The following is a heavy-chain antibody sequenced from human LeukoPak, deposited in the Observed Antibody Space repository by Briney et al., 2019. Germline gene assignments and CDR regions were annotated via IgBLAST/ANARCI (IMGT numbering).Heavy chain of an antibody. CDR3: ARGRLYTLDY. V-gene: IGHV4-34*01. J-gene: IGHJ4*02. D-gene: IGHD3-16*01. CDR1: GGSFSGYY. CDR2: INHSGST. Sequence: KLSETLSLTCAVYGGSFSGYYWSWIRQPPGKGLEWIGEINHSGSTNYNPSLKSRVTISVDTSKNQFSLKLSSVTAADTAVYYCARGRLYTLDYWGQGTLVTVSS.